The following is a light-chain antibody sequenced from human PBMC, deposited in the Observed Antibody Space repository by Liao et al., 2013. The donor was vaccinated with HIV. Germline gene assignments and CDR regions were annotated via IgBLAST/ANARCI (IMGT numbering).Light chain of an antibody. Sequence: SYELTQSPSVSVSPGQTASITCSGDKLGDKYVCWYQQKPGQSPVLVIYQDSKRPSGIPERFSGSNSGNTATLTISGTQSTDEADYYCQAWDSSTAFFGTGTKVTVL. J-gene: IGLJ1*01. V-gene: IGLV3-1*01. CDR3: QAWDSSTAF. CDR2: QDS. CDR1: KLGDKY.